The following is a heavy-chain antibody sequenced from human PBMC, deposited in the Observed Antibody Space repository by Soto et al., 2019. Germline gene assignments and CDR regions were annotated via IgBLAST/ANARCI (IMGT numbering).Heavy chain of an antibody. CDR2: ISAYNGNT. CDR3: ARGGFYSGPPDERVRGAFDI. V-gene: IGHV1-18*01. Sequence: ASVKVSCKASGYTFTSYGISWVRQAPGQGLEWMGWISAYNGNTNYAQKLQGRVTMTTDTSTSTAYMELRSLRSDDTAVYYCARGGFYSGPPDERVRGAFDIWGKGTMVTVSS. J-gene: IGHJ3*02. CDR1: GYTFTSYG. D-gene: IGHD1-26*01.